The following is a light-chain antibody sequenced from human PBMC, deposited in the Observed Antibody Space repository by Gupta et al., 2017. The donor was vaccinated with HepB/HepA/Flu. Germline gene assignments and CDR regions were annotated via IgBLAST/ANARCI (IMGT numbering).Light chain of an antibody. J-gene: IGLJ2*01. Sequence: QSVFTHPPSVSAAPGQKVTISCSGNSSNIGNNYVSWYQFLPGTAPKLLIYDNKKRPSGIPDRFSGSKSGTSGTLVITGLQTGDEADYYCGTWDSSLTVGVFGGGTRLTVL. CDR3: GTWDSSLTVGV. CDR2: DNK. CDR1: SSNIGNNY. V-gene: IGLV1-51*01.